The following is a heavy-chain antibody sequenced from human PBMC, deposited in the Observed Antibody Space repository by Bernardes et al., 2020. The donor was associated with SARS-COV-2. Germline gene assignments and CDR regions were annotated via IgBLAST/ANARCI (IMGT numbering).Heavy chain of an antibody. CDR2: IYYSGST. J-gene: IGHJ4*02. Sequence: SETLSLTCTVSGGSISSSSYYWGWIRQPPGKGLEWIGSIYYSGSTYYNPSLKSRVTISVDTSKNQFSLKLSSVTAADTAVYYCARRGYSYGNYWGQGTLVTVSS. V-gene: IGHV4-39*01. D-gene: IGHD5-18*01. CDR3: ARRGYSYGNY. CDR1: GGSISSSSYY.